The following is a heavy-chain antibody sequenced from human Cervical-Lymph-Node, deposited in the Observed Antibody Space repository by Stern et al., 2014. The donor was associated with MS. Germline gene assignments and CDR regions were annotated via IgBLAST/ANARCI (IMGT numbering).Heavy chain of an antibody. V-gene: IGHV3-23*04. J-gene: IGHJ6*02. CDR3: AKEGWAGRTLSHYGMDV. CDR2: ISGSVGSP. D-gene: IGHD1-26*01. Sequence: EVQLVESGGGLVQPGGSLRLSCAASGFTFSSYAMSWVRQAPGKGLEWVSGISGSVGSPYYGDSVKGRFTISRDNSKNTRYLQMNSLRAEDTAVYCCAKEGWAGRTLSHYGMDVWGQGTTVTVSS. CDR1: GFTFSSYA.